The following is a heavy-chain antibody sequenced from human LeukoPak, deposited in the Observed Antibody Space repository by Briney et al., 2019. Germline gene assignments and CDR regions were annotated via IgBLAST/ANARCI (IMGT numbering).Heavy chain of an antibody. CDR3: ARSITMIVVAPHY. CDR1: GGTFSSYA. V-gene: IGHV1-3*01. CDR2: INAGNGNT. D-gene: IGHD3-22*01. Sequence: ASVKVSCKASGGTFSSYAFSWVRQAPGQRLEWMGWINAGNGNTKYSQKFQGRVTITRDTSASTAYMELSSLRSEDTAVYYCARSITMIVVAPHYWGQGTLVTVSS. J-gene: IGHJ4*02.